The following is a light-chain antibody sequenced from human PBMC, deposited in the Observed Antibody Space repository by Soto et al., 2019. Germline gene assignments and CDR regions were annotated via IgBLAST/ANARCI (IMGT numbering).Light chain of an antibody. CDR2: AAS. V-gene: IGKV1-8*01. CDR3: QQYYSACP. CDR1: PGISSY. J-gene: IGKJ1*01. Sequence: AIRMPQSTSSLSASTGDRVTITCRASPGISSYLAWYQQKPGKAPKLLIYAASTLQSGVPSRFSGSGSGTDYTLTISFLQSEDVATYYCQQYYSACPFGQGTKVESK.